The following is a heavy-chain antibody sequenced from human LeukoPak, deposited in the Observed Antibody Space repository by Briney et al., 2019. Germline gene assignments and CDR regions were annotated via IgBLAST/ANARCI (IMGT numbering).Heavy chain of an antibody. D-gene: IGHD3-9*01. V-gene: IGHV3-30-3*01. CDR1: GFTFSSYA. Sequence: PGRSLRLSCAASGFTFSSYAMHWVRQAPGKGLEWVAVISYDGSNKYYADSVKGRFTISRDNSKNTLYLQMNSLRAEDTAAYYCAREDYDMDYFDYWGQGTLVTVSS. J-gene: IGHJ4*02. CDR3: AREDYDMDYFDY. CDR2: ISYDGSNK.